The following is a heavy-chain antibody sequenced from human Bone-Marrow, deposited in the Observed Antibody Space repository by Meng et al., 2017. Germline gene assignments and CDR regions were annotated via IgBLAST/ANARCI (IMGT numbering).Heavy chain of an antibody. CDR3: ARGEQWLAPILGFDY. CDR1: GDSVSSNSAA. CDR2: TYYRSKWYN. J-gene: IGHJ4*02. Sequence: SQTLSLTCAISGDSVSSNSAAWNWIRQSPSRGLEWLGRTYYRSKWYNDYAVSVKSRITIIPDTSKNQFSLQLNSVTPEDTAVYYCARGEQWLAPILGFDYWGQGTLVTVSS. D-gene: IGHD6-19*01. V-gene: IGHV6-1*01.